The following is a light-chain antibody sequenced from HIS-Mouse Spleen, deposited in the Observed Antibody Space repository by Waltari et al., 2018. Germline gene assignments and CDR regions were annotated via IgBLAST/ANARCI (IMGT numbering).Light chain of an antibody. V-gene: IGLV5-45*02. CDR2: YKSESDK. J-gene: IGLJ3*02. CDR1: ICINVGTYR. CDR3: MIWHSSAWV. Sequence: QAVLTQPSSLSASPGASASPTFTLRICINVGTYRISCSQQQPGSPPQYLLRYKSESDKQQGSGVPSRFSGSKDASANAGILLISGLQSEDEADYYCMIWHSSAWVFGGGTKLTVL.